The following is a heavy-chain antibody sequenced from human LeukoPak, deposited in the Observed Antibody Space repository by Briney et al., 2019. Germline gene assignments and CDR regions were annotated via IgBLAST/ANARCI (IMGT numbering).Heavy chain of an antibody. CDR1: GFVFSSFG. D-gene: IGHD1-26*01. CDR2: VSYDGRNK. V-gene: IGHV3-30*18. Sequence: GGSLRLSCAASGFVFSSFGIHWVRQAPGKGLEWVAVVSYDGRNKFYGDFVKGRFTISRDNSKNTLYLQVNSLRAEDTAVYYCAKGGKWDVTPFDYWGQGTLVTVSS. CDR3: AKGGKWDVTPFDY. J-gene: IGHJ4*02.